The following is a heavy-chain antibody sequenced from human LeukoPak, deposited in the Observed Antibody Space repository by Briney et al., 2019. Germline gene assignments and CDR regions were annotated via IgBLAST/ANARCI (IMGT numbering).Heavy chain of an antibody. J-gene: IGHJ4*02. CDR2: ISSTSTYI. CDR1: GFTVSSNY. CDR3: ARELSYYYDSSVDY. V-gene: IGHV3-21*01. D-gene: IGHD3-22*01. Sequence: GGSLRLSCAASGFTVSSNYMSWVRQAPGKGLEWVSSISSTSTYIYYADSVKGRFTISRDNAKNSLYLQMNSLRAEDTAVYYCARELSYYYDSSVDYWGQGTLVTVSS.